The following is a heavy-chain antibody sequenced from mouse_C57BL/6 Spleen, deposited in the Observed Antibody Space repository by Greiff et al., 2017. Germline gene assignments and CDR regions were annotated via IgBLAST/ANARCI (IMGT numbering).Heavy chain of an antibody. J-gene: IGHJ2*01. D-gene: IGHD2-4*01. Sequence: EVQLVESGPELVKPGASVKIPCKASGYTFTDYNMDWVKQSHGKSLEWIGDINPNNGGTIYNQKFKGKATLTVDKSSSTAYMELRSLTSEDTAVYYCARFDYDEGRYYFDYWGHGTTLTVSS. CDR1: GYTFTDYN. CDR2: INPNNGGT. V-gene: IGHV1-18*01. CDR3: ARFDYDEGRYYFDY.